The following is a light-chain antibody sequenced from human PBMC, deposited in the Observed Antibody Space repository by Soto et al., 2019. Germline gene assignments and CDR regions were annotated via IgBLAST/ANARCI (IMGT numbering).Light chain of an antibody. CDR2: LAS. Sequence: DIQMTQSPSSLSASVGDRVTITCRASQGIRNDLGWYQQRPGKAPKRLIYLASSLESGVPSRFSGSGSGTEFTLTISSLQPDDFATYYCQQYNSYSPWTFGQGTKVDIK. V-gene: IGKV1-17*01. CDR3: QQYNSYSPWT. CDR1: QGIRND. J-gene: IGKJ1*01.